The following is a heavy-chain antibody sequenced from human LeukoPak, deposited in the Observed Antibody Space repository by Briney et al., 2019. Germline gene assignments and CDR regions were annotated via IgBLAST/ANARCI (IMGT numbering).Heavy chain of an antibody. D-gene: IGHD4-23*01. CDR2: IYTSGST. Sequence: PSETLSLTCTVSGGSISSYYWSWIRQPPGKGLEWIGYIYTSGSTNYNPSLKSRVTRSVDTSKNQFSLKLSSVTAADTAVYYCARNYGGNSRWFDPWGQGTLVTVSS. CDR1: GGSISSYY. CDR3: ARNYGGNSRWFDP. J-gene: IGHJ5*02. V-gene: IGHV4-4*09.